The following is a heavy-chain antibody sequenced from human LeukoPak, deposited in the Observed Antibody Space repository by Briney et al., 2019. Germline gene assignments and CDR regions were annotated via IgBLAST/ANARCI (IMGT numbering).Heavy chain of an antibody. V-gene: IGHV3-7*01. CDR3: ARDEATMVRGHDY. CDR1: GFIFSNWW. J-gene: IGHJ4*02. D-gene: IGHD3-10*01. Sequence: GGSLRLSCAASGFIFSNWWMSWVRQAPGRGLEGVAKIKQDGRGNYYVDSVKGRFTISRDTAKNSLYQHMNSLSAEDTAVYYCARDEATMVRGHDYWGQGPLVTVSS. CDR2: IKQDGRGN.